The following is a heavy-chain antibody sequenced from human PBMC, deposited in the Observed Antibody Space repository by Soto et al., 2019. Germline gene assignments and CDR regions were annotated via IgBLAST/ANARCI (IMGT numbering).Heavy chain of an antibody. J-gene: IGHJ3*02. V-gene: IGHV3-9*01. CDR2: ISWSSGSI. D-gene: IGHD2-8*02. Sequence: PGGSLRLSCAASGFTFDDYAMHWVRQAPGKGLEWVSGISWSSGSIGYADSVKGRFTISRGNAKNSLYLQMNSLRAEDTALYYCAKDISRFLGRGDYWVDAFDIWGQGTMVTVSS. CDR1: GFTFDDYA. CDR3: AKDISRFLGRGDYWVDAFDI.